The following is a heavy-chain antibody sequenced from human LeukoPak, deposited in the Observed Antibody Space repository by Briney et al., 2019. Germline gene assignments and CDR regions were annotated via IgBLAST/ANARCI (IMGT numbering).Heavy chain of an antibody. V-gene: IGHV1-69*13. CDR2: IIPIFGTA. Sequence: GASVKVSCKASGGTFSSYAISWVRQAPGQGLEWMGGIIPIFGTANYAQKFQGGVTITADESTSTAYMELSSLRSEDTAVYYCARNYGSGSYYNDAFDIWGQGTMVTVSS. J-gene: IGHJ3*02. CDR3: ARNYGSGSYYNDAFDI. D-gene: IGHD3-10*01. CDR1: GGTFSSYA.